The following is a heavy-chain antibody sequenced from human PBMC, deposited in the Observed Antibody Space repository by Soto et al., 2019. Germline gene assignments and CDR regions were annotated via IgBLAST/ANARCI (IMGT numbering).Heavy chain of an antibody. D-gene: IGHD3-22*01. Sequence: ASVKVSCKASGYTFTGYYMHWVRQAPGQGLEWMGWINPNSGGTNYAQKFQGWVTMTGDTSISTAYMELSRLRSDDTAVYYCARGGVVVITPDYYYGMDVWGQGTTVTVSS. V-gene: IGHV1-2*04. CDR1: GYTFTGYY. J-gene: IGHJ6*02. CDR3: ARGGVVVITPDYYYGMDV. CDR2: INPNSGGT.